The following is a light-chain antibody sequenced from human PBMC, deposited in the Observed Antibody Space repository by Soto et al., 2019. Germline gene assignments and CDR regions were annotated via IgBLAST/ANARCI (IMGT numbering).Light chain of an antibody. CDR3: QQYFEWPPMT. Sequence: EIVLTQSPATLSLSPGERATLSCRASQSVSRYLAWYQQKPGQAPRLLISGASTRAAGISDRFRGSGSGTEFTLTISSLRSEDSAIYYCQQYFEWPPMTFGQGTKVDIK. CDR1: QSVSRY. CDR2: GAS. J-gene: IGKJ1*01. V-gene: IGKV3-15*01.